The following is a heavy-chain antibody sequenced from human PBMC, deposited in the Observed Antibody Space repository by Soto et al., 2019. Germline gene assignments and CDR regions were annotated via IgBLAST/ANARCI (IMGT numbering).Heavy chain of an antibody. CDR1: GYTFTGYY. J-gene: IGHJ3*02. CDR3: ARDSIAAAGTQAFDI. Sequence: ASVQFSCKASGYTFTGYYMDWVRQAPGQGLEWMGWINPNSGGTNYAQKFQGRVTMTRDTSISTAYMELSRLRSDDTAVYYCARDSIAAAGTQAFDIWGQGTLVTVS. V-gene: IGHV1-2*02. CDR2: INPNSGGT. D-gene: IGHD6-13*01.